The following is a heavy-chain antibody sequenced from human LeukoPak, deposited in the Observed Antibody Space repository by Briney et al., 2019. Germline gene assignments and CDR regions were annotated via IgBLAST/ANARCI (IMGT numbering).Heavy chain of an antibody. J-gene: IGHJ4*02. Sequence: GGSLRLSCAASGFTFSRYGMSWVRQAPGKGLEWVSAISGSGGSTYYADSVKGRFTISRDNSRNTLYLQMNSLRAEDTAVYYCAKRKGGLRDPDYWGQGTLVTVSS. CDR1: GFTFSRYG. D-gene: IGHD3-16*01. V-gene: IGHV3-23*01. CDR2: ISGSGGST. CDR3: AKRKGGLRDPDY.